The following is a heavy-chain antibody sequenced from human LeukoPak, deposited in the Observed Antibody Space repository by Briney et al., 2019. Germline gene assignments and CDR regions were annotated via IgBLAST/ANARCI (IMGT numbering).Heavy chain of an antibody. D-gene: IGHD6-6*01. CDR2: IKEDGSEK. CDR1: GFTFSTYW. J-gene: IGHJ1*01. V-gene: IGHV3-7*02. CDR3: ARPTAATSLSSSFQH. Sequence: GGSLRLSCAASGFTFSTYWLTWVRQAPGKGLEWVANIKEDGSEKYYVDSVKGRFTISRDNAKNTLYLEMNSLRAEDTAVYYCARPTAATSLSSSFQHWGQGTLVTVSS.